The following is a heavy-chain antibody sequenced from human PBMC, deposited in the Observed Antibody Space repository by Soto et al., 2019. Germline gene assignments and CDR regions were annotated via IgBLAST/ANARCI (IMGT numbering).Heavy chain of an antibody. Sequence: QVQLVESGGGVVQPGRSLRLSCAASGFTFSTYGMHWVRQAPGKGLEWVAVISYDGSNKYYADSVKARFTISRDNSKNTLYLQMSSLRAEDTAVYYCAKGFSYSVIDYWGQGTLVTVSS. D-gene: IGHD5-18*01. CDR3: AKGFSYSVIDY. CDR2: ISYDGSNK. CDR1: GFTFSTYG. J-gene: IGHJ4*02. V-gene: IGHV3-30*18.